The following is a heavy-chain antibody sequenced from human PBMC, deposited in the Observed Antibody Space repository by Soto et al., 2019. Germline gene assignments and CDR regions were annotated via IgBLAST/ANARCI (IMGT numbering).Heavy chain of an antibody. V-gene: IGHV3-49*04. CDR2: IRSKAYGGTT. CDR1: GFTFGDYA. J-gene: IGHJ4*02. Sequence: GGSLRLSCTASGFTFGDYAMSWVRQAPGKGLEWVGFIRSKAYGGTTEYAASVKGRFTISRDDSKSIAYLQMNSLKTEDTAVYYCTRDPERYYYDSSGYPFFFDYWGQGTLVTVSS. D-gene: IGHD3-22*01. CDR3: TRDPERYYYDSSGYPFFFDY.